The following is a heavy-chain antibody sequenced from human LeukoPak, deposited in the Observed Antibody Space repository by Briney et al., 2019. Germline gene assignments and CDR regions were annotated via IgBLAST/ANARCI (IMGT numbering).Heavy chain of an antibody. CDR2: IYPGDSDT. Sequence: HGESLKISCKGSGYSFTSYWIGWVRQMPGKGLEWMGIIYPGDSDTRYSPSFQGQITISADKSISTAYLQWSTLKASDTAMYYCARLSDSGSPGAATSAFDVWGQGTMVTVSS. CDR1: GYSFTSYW. D-gene: IGHD3-10*01. V-gene: IGHV5-51*01. J-gene: IGHJ3*01. CDR3: ARLSDSGSPGAATSAFDV.